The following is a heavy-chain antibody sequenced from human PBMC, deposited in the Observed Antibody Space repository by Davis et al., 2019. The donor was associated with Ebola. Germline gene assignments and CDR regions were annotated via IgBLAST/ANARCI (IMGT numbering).Heavy chain of an antibody. Sequence: GGSLRLSCATSGFAFSRNWMSWVRQFPGKGLEWVANINQDGSETYYVDSAKGRFTISRDNARNSVFLHMNSLRAEDTAVYYCARDVGVEFDYWGQGALVTVSS. D-gene: IGHD3-10*01. J-gene: IGHJ4*02. CDR2: INQDGSET. CDR3: ARDVGVEFDY. CDR1: GFAFSRNW. V-gene: IGHV3-7*03.